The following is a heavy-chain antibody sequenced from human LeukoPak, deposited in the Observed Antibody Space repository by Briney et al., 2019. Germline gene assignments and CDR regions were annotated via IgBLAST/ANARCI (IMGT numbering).Heavy chain of an antibody. V-gene: IGHV3-21*01. CDR2: ISSSSSYI. J-gene: IGHJ4*02. CDR1: GFTFSSYS. CDR3: AKGEVGFDY. D-gene: IGHD3-16*01. Sequence: KPGGSLRLXCAASGFTFSSYSMNWVRKAPGKGLEWVSSISSSSSYIYYAYSVRGRFTISRDNAKNSLYLQMTSLRAEDTAVYYCAKGEVGFDYWGQGTLVTVSS.